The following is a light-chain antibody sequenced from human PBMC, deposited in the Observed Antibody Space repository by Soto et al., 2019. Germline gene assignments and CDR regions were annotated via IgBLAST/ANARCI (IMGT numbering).Light chain of an antibody. CDR1: SSDVGGYNY. CDR3: SSYTSSSVV. CDR2: DVS. V-gene: IGLV2-14*01. Sequence: QSALTQPASLSGSPGQSIPISCTGTSSDVGGYNYVSWYQQHPGKAPKLMIYDVSNRPSGVSNRFSGSKSGNTASLTISGLQAEDEADYYCSSYTSSSVVFGGGTQLTVL. J-gene: IGLJ2*01.